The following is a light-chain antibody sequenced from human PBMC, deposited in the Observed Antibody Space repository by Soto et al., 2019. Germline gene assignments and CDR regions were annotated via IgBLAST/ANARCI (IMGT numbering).Light chain of an antibody. V-gene: IGKV3-15*01. Sequence: VMTQSPATLSVSPWERATLSCRASQSVSTNLAWYQQRPGQAPRLIISGAYTRATGIPARFSGSGSGTEFTLTISSLQSEDFAIDYCQQFNKWPRTFGQGTKVDIK. CDR1: QSVSTN. CDR2: GAY. J-gene: IGKJ1*01. CDR3: QQFNKWPRT.